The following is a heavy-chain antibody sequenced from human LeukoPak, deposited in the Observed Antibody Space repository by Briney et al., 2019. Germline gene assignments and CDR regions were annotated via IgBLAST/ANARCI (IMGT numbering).Heavy chain of an antibody. CDR3: ARDCMSPWFGELGYYMDV. CDR1: DVSISSGNW. V-gene: IGHV4-4*02. J-gene: IGHJ6*03. CDR2: IYHGGNT. D-gene: IGHD3-10*01. Sequence: SETLSLTCAVSDVSISSGNWWSWVRQPPGKGLEWIGEIYHGGNTNYNPSLESRVTMSIDKSKNQFSLRLSSVTAADTAVYYCARDCMSPWFGELGYYMDVWGKGTTVTISS.